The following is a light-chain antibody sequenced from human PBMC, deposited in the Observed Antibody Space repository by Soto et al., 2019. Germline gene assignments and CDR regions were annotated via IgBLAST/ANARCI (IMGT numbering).Light chain of an antibody. Sequence: QSVLTQPPSVSGAPGQRVTISCTGSSSNIGAGSAVHWYQQLPGTAPKLLIYDNSDRSSGVPDRFSGSKSGTSASLAITGLQAEDEADYYCLSYDSSLSASVFGGGTKLTVL. V-gene: IGLV1-40*01. CDR3: LSYDSSLSASV. J-gene: IGLJ3*02. CDR1: SSNIGAGSA. CDR2: DNS.